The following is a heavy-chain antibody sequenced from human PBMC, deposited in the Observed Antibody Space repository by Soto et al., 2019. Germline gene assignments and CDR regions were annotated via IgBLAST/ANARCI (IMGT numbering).Heavy chain of an antibody. Sequence: PGGSLRLSCAASGFTFSSYSMNWVRQAPGKGLEWVSYISSSSSTIYYADSVKGRFTISRDNAKNSLYLQMNSLRAEDTAVYYCARDLYSGYLTIDYWGQGTLVTVSS. J-gene: IGHJ4*02. CDR3: ARDLYSGYLTIDY. CDR1: GFTFSSYS. CDR2: ISSSSSTI. D-gene: IGHD5-12*01. V-gene: IGHV3-48*01.